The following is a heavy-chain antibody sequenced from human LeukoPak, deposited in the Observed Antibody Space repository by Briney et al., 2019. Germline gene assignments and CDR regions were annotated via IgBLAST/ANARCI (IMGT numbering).Heavy chain of an antibody. V-gene: IGHV3-7*01. Sequence: GGSLRLSCAVSGVTFSTSWMHWVRQAPGTGLEWVANINPDGRQKHYVDSLKGRFSISRDNGRNSLHLQMDNLRVEDTAVYYCMSDSFDNWGQGTLVTVSS. J-gene: IGHJ4*02. CDR3: MSDSFDN. CDR1: GVTFSTSW. CDR2: INPDGRQK.